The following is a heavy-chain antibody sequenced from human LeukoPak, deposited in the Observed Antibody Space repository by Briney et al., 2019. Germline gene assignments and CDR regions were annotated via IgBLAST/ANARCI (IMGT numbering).Heavy chain of an antibody. CDR1: GFTFSSYA. CDR3: ASGRGYDPSTLFDY. J-gene: IGHJ4*02. V-gene: IGHV3-30*04. CDR2: ISYDGSNK. Sequence: GGSLRLSCAASGFTFSSYAMHWVRQAPGKGLEWVAVISYDGSNKYYADSVKGRFTISRDNSKNTLYLQMNSLRAEDTAVYYCASGRGYDPSTLFDYWGQGTLVTVSS. D-gene: IGHD5-12*01.